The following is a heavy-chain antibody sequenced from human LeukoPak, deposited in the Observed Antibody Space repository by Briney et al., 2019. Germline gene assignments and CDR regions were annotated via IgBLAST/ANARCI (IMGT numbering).Heavy chain of an antibody. Sequence: ASVKVSCKASGYTFNTYGFSWVRQAPGQGLGWMGWISASSGDTNYAQKLQGRVTMNTDTSTNTDYMELRSLTSDDTAIYYCARDYGIGSGSYSFDYWGQGTLVTVSS. J-gene: IGHJ4*02. V-gene: IGHV1-18*01. CDR3: ARDYGIGSGSYSFDY. D-gene: IGHD3-10*01. CDR2: ISASSGDT. CDR1: GYTFNTYG.